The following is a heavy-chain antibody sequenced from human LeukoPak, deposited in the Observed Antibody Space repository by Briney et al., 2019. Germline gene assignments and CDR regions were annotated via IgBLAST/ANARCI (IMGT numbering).Heavy chain of an antibody. CDR1: EFTFRSDG. J-gene: IGHJ4*02. D-gene: IGHD6-13*01. Sequence: GRSLRLSCSASEFTFRSDGMHWVRQAPGEGLEWVAFISNDGSRKYYEDSVKGRFTISRDNSKNTVYLQMNNLRGEDTAVYYCAKDRSTTWSFGYWGQGTLVTVSS. V-gene: IGHV3-30*18. CDR3: AKDRSTTWSFGY. CDR2: ISNDGSRK.